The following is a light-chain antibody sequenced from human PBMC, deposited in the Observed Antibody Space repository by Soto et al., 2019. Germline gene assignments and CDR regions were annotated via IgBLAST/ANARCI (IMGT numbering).Light chain of an antibody. J-gene: IGKJ2*01. CDR2: DAS. V-gene: IGKV3-11*01. CDR1: QNIQSF. Sequence: EIVLTQSPATVSLSPGESATLSCRASQNIQSFLAWYQQRPGQAPRLLIYDASFRATAIPARFNGSGSGTDFTLTIARLVHEDFAVYYCQQRLFWPLFTFGQGTRLEIK. CDR3: QQRLFWPLFT.